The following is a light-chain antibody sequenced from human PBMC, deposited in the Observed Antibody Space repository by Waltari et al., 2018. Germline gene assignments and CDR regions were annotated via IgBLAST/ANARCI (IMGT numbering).Light chain of an antibody. Sequence: EIVMTQSPLSLPVTPGEPASVSCRSSQSLLHSNGYTFLDWYVQKPGQSPQLLIYMVSNRASGVPDRFSGSGSGTDFTLEISRMEAEDVGVYYCMQARQTPWTFGQGTKVEIK. CDR2: MVS. J-gene: IGKJ1*01. V-gene: IGKV2-28*01. CDR3: MQARQTPWT. CDR1: QSLLHSNGYTF.